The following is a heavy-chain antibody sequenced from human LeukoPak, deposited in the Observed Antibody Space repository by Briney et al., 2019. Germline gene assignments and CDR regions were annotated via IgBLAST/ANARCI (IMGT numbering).Heavy chain of an antibody. Sequence: GGSLRLSCAASGFTFSSYAMSWVRQAPGKGLEWVSAISGSGGSTYYADSVKGRFTISRDDSKNTLYLQMNSLRAEDTAVYYCAKDGMALWFGAFDYWGQGTLVTVSS. CDR1: GFTFSSYA. D-gene: IGHD3-10*01. J-gene: IGHJ4*02. CDR2: ISGSGGST. CDR3: AKDGMALWFGAFDY. V-gene: IGHV3-23*01.